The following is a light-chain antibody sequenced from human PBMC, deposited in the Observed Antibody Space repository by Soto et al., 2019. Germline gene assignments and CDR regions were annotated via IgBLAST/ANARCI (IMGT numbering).Light chain of an antibody. V-gene: IGKV1-33*01. CDR3: QQYDNPPLT. J-gene: IGKJ4*01. CDR1: QDISNY. Sequence: DIQMNQSPSSLSASVVDRVTITSQASQDISNYLNWYQQKKGKPPKILIYDASNLATGVPSRFSGSGSGTDFTFTISSLQPEDISTDYCQQYDNPPLTFGGGTKVDI. CDR2: DAS.